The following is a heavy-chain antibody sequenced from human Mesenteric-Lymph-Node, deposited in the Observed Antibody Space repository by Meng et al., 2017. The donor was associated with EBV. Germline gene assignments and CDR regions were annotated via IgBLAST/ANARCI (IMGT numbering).Heavy chain of an antibody. J-gene: IGHJ4*02. D-gene: IGHD3-22*01. Sequence: QAPLTESGPGLVKPSETLSLTCTVSGGSVSTDNQYWSWIRQPPGKGLEWIGYIYYSGSTNYNPSLKSRVTISVDTSKNQFSLKLSSVTAADTAVYYCARDYYDSSGYYFYHDYWGQGTLVTVSS. CDR2: IYYSGST. V-gene: IGHV4-61*01. CDR3: ARDYYDSSGYYFYHDY. CDR1: GGSVSTDNQY.